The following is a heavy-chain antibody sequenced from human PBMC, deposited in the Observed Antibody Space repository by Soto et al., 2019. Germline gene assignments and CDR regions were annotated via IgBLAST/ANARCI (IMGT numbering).Heavy chain of an antibody. CDR2: MSGSGDST. CDR1: GFTFSNYA. Sequence: GGSLRLSCTASGFTFSNYAMSWVRQAPVKGLEWVSAMSGSGDSTYYADSVKGRFTISRDNSKNTLYLQMNSLRAEDTAVYYCAKFLLYSPSFNKWFVPWGQGTLVTVSS. D-gene: IGHD2-2*02. CDR3: AKFLLYSPSFNKWFVP. V-gene: IGHV3-23*01. J-gene: IGHJ5*02.